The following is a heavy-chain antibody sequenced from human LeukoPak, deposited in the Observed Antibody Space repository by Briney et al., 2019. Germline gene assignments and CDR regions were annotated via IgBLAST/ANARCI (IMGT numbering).Heavy chain of an antibody. J-gene: IGHJ5*02. CDR1: GYTFSTYW. CDR2: IKEDGSEK. CDR3: ARVRGIVVEVPTNNCFDP. V-gene: IGHV3-7*01. D-gene: IGHD2-15*01. Sequence: PGGSLRLSCVASGYTFSTYWMSGVRQAPGKGLEGVANIKEDGSEKQYVDSVKGRFTISRDNAKNSLSVQMTSLRPEDTTVYYFARVRGIVVEVPTNNCFDPWGQGTLGTVSS.